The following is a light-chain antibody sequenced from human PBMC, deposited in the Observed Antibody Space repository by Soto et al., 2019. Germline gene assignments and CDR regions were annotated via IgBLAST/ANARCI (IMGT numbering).Light chain of an antibody. J-gene: IGKJ2*01. V-gene: IGKV2-28*01. Sequence: DLVMTQSPLSLPVTPGEPASISCRSSQSLLHSNGYNYLHWYLQKPGQSPQLLIYLGSNRASGVPDRFSGSESGTDFTLKISRVEAEDVGVYYCMQALQTPYTFGQGTKLEIK. CDR3: MQALQTPYT. CDR1: QSLLHSNGYNY. CDR2: LGS.